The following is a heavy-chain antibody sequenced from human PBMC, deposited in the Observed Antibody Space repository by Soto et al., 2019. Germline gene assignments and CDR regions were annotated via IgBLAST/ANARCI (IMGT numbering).Heavy chain of an antibody. J-gene: IGHJ5*02. Sequence: SETLCLTCAVSGGSISGGGYSWSWIRQPPGKGLEWIGYIYHSGSTYYNPSLKSRVTISVDRSKNQFSLKLSSVTAADTAVYYCARADYGSGSYSNNWFDPWGQGTLVTVSS. CDR3: ARADYGSGSYSNNWFDP. V-gene: IGHV4-30-2*01. D-gene: IGHD3-10*01. CDR1: GGSISGGGYS. CDR2: IYHSGST.